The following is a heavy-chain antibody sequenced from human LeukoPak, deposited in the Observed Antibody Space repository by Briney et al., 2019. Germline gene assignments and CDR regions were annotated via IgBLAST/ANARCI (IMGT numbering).Heavy chain of an antibody. V-gene: IGHV3-21*01. D-gene: IGHD2-21*01. J-gene: IGHJ3*02. Sequence: GGSLRLSCAASRFTFSTYSMNWVRQAPGKGLEWVSSISSRSTYIYYADSVKGRFTISRDNAKNSLYLQMNNLRAEDTAMFYCATSMAQDVDAFHIWGQGTTVTVSS. CDR3: ATSMAQDVDAFHI. CDR1: RFTFSTYS. CDR2: ISSRSTYI.